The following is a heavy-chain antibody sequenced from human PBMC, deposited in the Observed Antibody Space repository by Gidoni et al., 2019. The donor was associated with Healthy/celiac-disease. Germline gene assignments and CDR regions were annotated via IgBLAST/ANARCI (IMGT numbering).Heavy chain of an antibody. CDR3: AREQIIVVVARDYYYYGMDV. CDR1: GGTFRSYA. J-gene: IGHJ6*02. V-gene: IGHV1-69*01. Sequence: QVQLVQSGAEVKKPGSSVKVSCKASGGTFRSYAISWVRQAPGQGFEWMGGIIPIFGTANYAQKFQGRVTITADESTSTAYMELSSLRSEDTAVYYCAREQIIVVVARDYYYYGMDVWGQGTTVTVSS. CDR2: IIPIFGTA. D-gene: IGHD2-15*01.